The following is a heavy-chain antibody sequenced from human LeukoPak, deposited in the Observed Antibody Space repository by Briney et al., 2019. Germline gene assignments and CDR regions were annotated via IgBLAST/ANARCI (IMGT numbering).Heavy chain of an antibody. CDR1: GFTFDDYA. Sequence: GGSLRLSCAASGFTFDDYAMHWVRQAPGKGLEWVSGISWNSGSIGYADSVKGRFTISRDNAKNSLYLQMNSLRAEDTALYYCASGPSIASLPLRYWGQGTLVTVSS. CDR3: ASGPSIASLPLRY. CDR2: ISWNSGSI. V-gene: IGHV3-9*01. D-gene: IGHD6-6*01. J-gene: IGHJ4*02.